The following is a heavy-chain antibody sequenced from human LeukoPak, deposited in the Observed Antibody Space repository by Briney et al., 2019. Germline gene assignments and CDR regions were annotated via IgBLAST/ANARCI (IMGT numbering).Heavy chain of an antibody. D-gene: IGHD3-3*01. J-gene: IGHJ4*02. CDR1: GFTLSSYA. Sequence: GGTLRLSCAASGFTLSSYAMSCVPEAPGKGLEWVSAISGSGGSTYYADSVKGRFTISRDNSKNTLYLQMNSLRAEDTAVYYCAKTYDFWSFFGYWGQGTLVTVSS. CDR3: AKTYDFWSFFGY. V-gene: IGHV3-23*01. CDR2: ISGSGGST.